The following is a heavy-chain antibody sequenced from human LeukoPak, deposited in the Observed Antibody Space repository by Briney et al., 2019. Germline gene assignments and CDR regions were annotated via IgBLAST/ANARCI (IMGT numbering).Heavy chain of an antibody. J-gene: IGHJ5*02. V-gene: IGHV3-15*01. D-gene: IGHD5-18*01. CDR3: TAAGLGAYFDGWLFDP. Sequence: GGSLRLSCAASGLTFISYWMRSVRQAPGRGLGWVGRIKSKSEGGTRDYGAPVKDRFIIPRDDSDNTLYLHMNSLQIEDTAVYFCTAAGLGAYFDGWLFDPWGKGTLVTVSS. CDR2: IKSKSEGGTR. CDR1: GLTFISYW.